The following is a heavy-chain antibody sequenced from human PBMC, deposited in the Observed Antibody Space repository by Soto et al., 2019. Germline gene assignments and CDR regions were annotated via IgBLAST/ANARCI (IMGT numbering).Heavy chain of an antibody. V-gene: IGHV4-39*01. CDR3: ASPPHLLRASGSYFRLSWFDP. J-gene: IGHJ5*02. CDR2: IYYSGST. CDR1: GGSITSSSYY. D-gene: IGHD3-10*01. Sequence: PSETLSLTCTVSGGSITSSSYYWGWIRQPPGKGLEWIGTIYYSGSTYYNPSLKSRVTISVDTSKNQFSLNLSSVTAADTAEYNCASPPHLLRASGSYFRLSWFDPWGQGTLVTVSS.